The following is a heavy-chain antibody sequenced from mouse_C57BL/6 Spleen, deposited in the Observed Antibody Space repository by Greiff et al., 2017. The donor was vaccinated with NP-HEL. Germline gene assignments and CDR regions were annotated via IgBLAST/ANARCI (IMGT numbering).Heavy chain of an antibody. CDR1: GYTFTSYG. CDR3: ARYIETEYYFDY. J-gene: IGHJ2*01. Sequence: VQLQQSGAELARPGASVKLSCKASGYTFTSYGISWVKQRTGQGLEWIGEIYPRSGNTYYNQKFKGKATLTADKSSSTAYMELRSLTSEDSAVYFCARYIETEYYFDYWGQGTTLTVSS. CDR2: IYPRSGNT. V-gene: IGHV1-81*01.